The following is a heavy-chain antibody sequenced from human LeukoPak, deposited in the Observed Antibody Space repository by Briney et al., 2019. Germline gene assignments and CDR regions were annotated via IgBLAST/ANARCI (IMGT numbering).Heavy chain of an antibody. Sequence: GASVKVSCKASGYTFTGYYMHWVRQAPGQGLEWMGWINPNSGGTNYAQKFQGRVTMTRDTSISTAYMELSRLRSDDTAVYYCARVREQWIYWFDPWGQGTLVTVSS. CDR2: INPNSGGT. J-gene: IGHJ5*02. CDR1: GYTFTGYY. D-gene: IGHD6-19*01. V-gene: IGHV1-2*02. CDR3: ARVREQWIYWFDP.